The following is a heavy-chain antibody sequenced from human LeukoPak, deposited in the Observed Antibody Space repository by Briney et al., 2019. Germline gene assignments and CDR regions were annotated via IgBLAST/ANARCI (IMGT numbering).Heavy chain of an antibody. CDR1: GYSISSGFY. CDR2: IYHSGNT. V-gene: IGHV4-38-2*01. CDR3: TCDPNWVFDN. J-gene: IGHJ4*02. Sequence: PSETLSLTCAVSGYSISSGFYWGWIRQPPGKGLEWIGSIYHSGNTYYNPSLKSRVTISLDTSKNQFSLKLTSVTAADTAMYYCTCDPNWVFDNWGQGTLVTVSS. D-gene: IGHD7-27*01.